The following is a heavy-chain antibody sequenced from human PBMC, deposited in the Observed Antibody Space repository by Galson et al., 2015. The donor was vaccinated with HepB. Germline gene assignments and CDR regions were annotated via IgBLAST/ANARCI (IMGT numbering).Heavy chain of an antibody. V-gene: IGHV3-30*04. CDR2: ISYDGSNK. Sequence: SLRLSCAASGFTFSSYAMHWVRQAPGKGLEWVAVISYDGSNKYYADSVKGRFTISRDNSKNTLYLQMNSLRAEDTAVYYCAREDGSGSYSRFDPWGQGTLVTVSS. CDR1: GFTFSSYA. CDR3: AREDGSGSYSRFDP. J-gene: IGHJ5*02. D-gene: IGHD3-10*01.